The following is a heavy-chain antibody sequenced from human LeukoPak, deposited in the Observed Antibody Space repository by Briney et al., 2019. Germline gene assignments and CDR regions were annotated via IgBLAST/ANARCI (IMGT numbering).Heavy chain of an antibody. CDR3: ARSYDILTGYYSRYYYYGMDV. D-gene: IGHD3-9*01. Sequence: GGSLRLSCAASGFTFSDYYMSWIRQAPGKGLEWVSYISSSGSTIYYADSVKGRFTISRDNAKNSLYLQMNSLRAEDTAVYYYARSYDILTGYYSRYYYYGMDVWGQGTTVTVSS. V-gene: IGHV3-11*01. J-gene: IGHJ6*02. CDR2: ISSSGSTI. CDR1: GFTFSDYY.